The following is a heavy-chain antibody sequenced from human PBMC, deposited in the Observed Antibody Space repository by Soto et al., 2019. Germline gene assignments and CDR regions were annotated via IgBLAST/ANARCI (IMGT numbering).Heavy chain of an antibody. D-gene: IGHD4-17*01. CDR3: AKKGVPPGETPVFDA. CDR1: GGNIIGYA. J-gene: IGHJ3*01. CDR2: ISGSGGTT. V-gene: IGHV3-23*01. Sequence: LRLPCAVSGGNIIGYARSWVRQDPGKGPEWVSAISGSGGTTLYADSVKGRFTISRDNSKNTLYLQMNSLRAEDTAIYYCAKKGVPPGETPVFDAWGHGTMVTVSS.